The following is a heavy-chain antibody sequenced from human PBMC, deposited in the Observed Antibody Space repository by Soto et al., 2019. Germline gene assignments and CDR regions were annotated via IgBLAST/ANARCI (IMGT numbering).Heavy chain of an antibody. Sequence: EVQLVQSGGGLGQPGGSLRLSCVASGFTFTDFYMNWVRQAPGKGLEWVANIRPDGSETNYVESVKGRFTTSRDNAKNSLFLQMNSLRADDTAVYYCAGRGGHDYNYWGQGILVTVSS. CDR3: AGRGGHDYNY. CDR2: IRPDGSET. V-gene: IGHV3-7*03. J-gene: IGHJ4*02. D-gene: IGHD4-4*01. CDR1: GFTFTDFY.